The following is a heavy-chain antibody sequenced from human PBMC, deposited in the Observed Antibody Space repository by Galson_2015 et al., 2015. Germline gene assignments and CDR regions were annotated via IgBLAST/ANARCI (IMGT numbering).Heavy chain of an antibody. D-gene: IGHD2/OR15-2a*01. CDR1: GFTFDDYA. CDR2: ISWNSGSI. J-gene: IGHJ6*02. CDR3: AKATLTDYYYGMDV. Sequence: SLRLSCAASGFTFDDYAMHWVRQAPGKGLEWVSGISWNSGSIGYADSVKGRFTISRDNAKNSLYLQMNSLRAEDTALYYCAKATLTDYYYGMDVWGQGTTVTVSS. V-gene: IGHV3-9*01.